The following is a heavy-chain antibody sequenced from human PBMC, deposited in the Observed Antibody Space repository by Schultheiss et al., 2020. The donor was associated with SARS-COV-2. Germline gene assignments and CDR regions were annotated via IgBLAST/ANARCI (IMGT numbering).Heavy chain of an antibody. J-gene: IGHJ4*02. V-gene: IGHV3-72*01. Sequence: GGSLRLSCAASGFTFSDYYMSWIRQAPGKGLEWVGRIRSKANSYATAYAASVKGRFTISRDNAKNSLYLQMNSLRAEDTAVYYCAKDDCSGGTCYPDYWGQGTLVTVSS. CDR2: IRSKANSYAT. CDR3: AKDDCSGGTCYPDY. CDR1: GFTFSDYY. D-gene: IGHD2-15*01.